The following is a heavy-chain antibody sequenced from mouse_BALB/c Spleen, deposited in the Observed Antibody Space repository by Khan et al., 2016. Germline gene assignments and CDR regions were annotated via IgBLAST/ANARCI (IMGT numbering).Heavy chain of an antibody. J-gene: IGHJ4*01. Sequence: EVELVEPGGGLVQPGGSLRLSCATSGFTFTDYYMSWVRQPPGKALEWLGFIRNKANGYTIEYSASVKGRFTISRDNYQSILYLQMNTLRAEDSATFCCAGIMHYYSVHYWGKGTSVTVSS. CDR3: AGIMHYYSVHY. CDR2: IRNKANGYTI. CDR1: GFTFTDYY. V-gene: IGHV7-3*02.